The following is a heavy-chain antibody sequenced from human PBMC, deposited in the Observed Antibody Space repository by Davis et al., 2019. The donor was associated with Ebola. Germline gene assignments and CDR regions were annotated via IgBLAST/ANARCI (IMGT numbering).Heavy chain of an antibody. V-gene: IGHV4-34*01. J-gene: IGHJ5*02. Sequence: PSETLSLTCVVHGDLFSLYYWSWIRQPPGKGLEWIGEINYFGRTDCNPSLKSRVNISLDASKNQFSLNVTSVTAADTGVYYCARGRRSSVWRNINWFDPWGQGTLVTVSS. CDR3: ARGRRSSVWRNINWFDP. D-gene: IGHD6-25*01. CDR1: GDLFSLYY. CDR2: INYFGRT.